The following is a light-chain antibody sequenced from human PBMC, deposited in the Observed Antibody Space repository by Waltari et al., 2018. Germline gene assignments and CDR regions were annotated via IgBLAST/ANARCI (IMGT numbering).Light chain of an antibody. V-gene: IGLV2-14*03. CDR1: SNDVGASKF. J-gene: IGLJ2*01. CDR2: DVT. CDR3: SSFTDTHTLL. Sequence: QSALTQPASVSGSPGQSITISCTGTSNDVGASKFVSWYPQHPGRAPQLMIYDVTERPSGISYRFSGSKSANTASLTISGLLPEDEAIYYCSSFTDTHTLLFGGGTTVTVL.